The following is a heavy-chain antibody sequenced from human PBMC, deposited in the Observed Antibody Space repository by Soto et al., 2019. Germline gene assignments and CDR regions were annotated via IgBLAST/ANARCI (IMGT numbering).Heavy chain of an antibody. CDR3: ATSPWSGHSDAFDI. CDR1: GYTFPYRY. D-gene: IGHD3-3*01. Sequence: QTQLVQSGPEVKKTGSSVTVSCKTPGYTFPYRYLHWVRQAPGQALEWMGWITAFKDNTNYAQKFEDRVSISRERSVSTAYMVHRSLTSEDTAMYFCATSPWSGHSDAFDIWGQGTMVTVSS. V-gene: IGHV1-45*01. CDR2: ITAFKDNT. J-gene: IGHJ3*02.